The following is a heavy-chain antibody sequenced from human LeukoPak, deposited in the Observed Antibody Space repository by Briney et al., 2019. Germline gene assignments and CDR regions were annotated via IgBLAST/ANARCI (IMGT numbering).Heavy chain of an antibody. CDR2: IRYDGSNK. D-gene: IGHD6-13*01. CDR1: GFTFSSYG. J-gene: IGHJ4*02. Sequence: PGGSLRLSCAASGFTFSSYGMHWVRQAPCKGLEWVAFIRYDGSNKYYADSVKGRFTISRDNSKNTLYLQMNSLRAEDTAVYYCARDGSSYLAYYFDYWGQGTLVTVSS. V-gene: IGHV3-30*02. CDR3: ARDGSSYLAYYFDY.